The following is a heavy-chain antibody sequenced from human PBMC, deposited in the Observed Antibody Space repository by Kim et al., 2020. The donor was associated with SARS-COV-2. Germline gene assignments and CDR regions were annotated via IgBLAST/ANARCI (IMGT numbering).Heavy chain of an antibody. CDR2: SDGSRT. Sequence: SDGSRTSDADSVKGRFTISRDNAKNTLYLQMNSLRAEDTAVYYCAREHFLWGQGTLVTVSS. D-gene: IGHD3-3*02. V-gene: IGHV3-74*01. J-gene: IGHJ4*02. CDR3: AREHFL.